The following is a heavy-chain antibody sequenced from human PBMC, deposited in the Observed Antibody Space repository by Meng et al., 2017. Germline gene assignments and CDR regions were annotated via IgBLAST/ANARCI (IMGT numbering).Heavy chain of an antibody. CDR3: ASMGY. Sequence: VRVGGSGGGVVRPGRSLRLYCAACGFTFSSSGLHWVRQVPGKGLECVAVIWYDGSNKYYADSVKGRFTISRENSKNTLYLQINSLRAEDTAVYYCASMGYWGQGTLVTVSS. D-gene: IGHD3-10*01. CDR1: GFTFSSSG. CDR2: IWYDGSNK. V-gene: IGHV3-30*19. J-gene: IGHJ4*02.